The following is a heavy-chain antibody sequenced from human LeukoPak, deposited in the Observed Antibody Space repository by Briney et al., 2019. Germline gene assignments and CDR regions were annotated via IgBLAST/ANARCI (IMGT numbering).Heavy chain of an antibody. Sequence: MASETLSLTCTVSGGSINSYYWSWIRQPPGKGLEWIGYIYSSGSTNYNPSLKSRVTISVDTSKNQFSLKLSSVTAADTAVYYCARESNYVLDYWRQGTLVTVSS. V-gene: IGHV4-59*01. CDR2: IYSSGST. D-gene: IGHD1-7*01. CDR3: ARESNYVLDY. J-gene: IGHJ4*02. CDR1: GGSINSYY.